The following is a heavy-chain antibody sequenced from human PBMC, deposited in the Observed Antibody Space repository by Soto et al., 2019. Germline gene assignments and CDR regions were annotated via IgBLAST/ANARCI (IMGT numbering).Heavy chain of an antibody. CDR3: ARMGDVPYYYYGMDV. D-gene: IGHD3-16*01. Sequence: QVQQVQSGAEVKKPGASVKVSCKASGYTFTSYGISWVRQAPGQGLEWMGWINGYNGNTNYAQKLQGRVTMTTDTSTSTAYMELRSLRSDDTAVYYCARMGDVPYYYYGMDVWGQGTTVTVSS. CDR1: GYTFTSYG. CDR2: INGYNGNT. V-gene: IGHV1-18*01. J-gene: IGHJ6*02.